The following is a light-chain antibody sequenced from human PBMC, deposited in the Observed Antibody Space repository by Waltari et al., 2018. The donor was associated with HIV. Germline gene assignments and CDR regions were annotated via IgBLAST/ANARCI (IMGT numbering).Light chain of an antibody. CDR2: RDN. CDR3: QVWHTNIAL. J-gene: IGLJ3*02. Sequence: SYVLTQPVSVSVALGQTARVSCEGNNIGSKNGHWYQQKPGQAPILVIFRDNNRPSGIPERFSGSNSGNTATLTISRAQAGDEADYFCQVWHTNIALFGGGTKLTVL. V-gene: IGLV3-9*01. CDR1: NIGSKN.